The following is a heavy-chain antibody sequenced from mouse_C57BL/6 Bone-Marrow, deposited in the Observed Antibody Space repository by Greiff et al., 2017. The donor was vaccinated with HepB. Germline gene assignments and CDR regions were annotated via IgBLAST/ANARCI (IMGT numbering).Heavy chain of an antibody. CDR3: AREGYGYAWFAY. CDR2: INPYNGGT. CDR1: GYTFTDYY. V-gene: IGHV1-19*01. Sequence: EVKLMESGPVLVKPGASVKMSCKASGYTFTDYYMNWVKQSHGKSLEWIGVINPYNGGTSYNQKFKGKATLTVDKSSSTAYMELNSLTSEDSAVYYCAREGYGYAWFAYWGQGTLVTVSA. J-gene: IGHJ3*01. D-gene: IGHD2-2*01.